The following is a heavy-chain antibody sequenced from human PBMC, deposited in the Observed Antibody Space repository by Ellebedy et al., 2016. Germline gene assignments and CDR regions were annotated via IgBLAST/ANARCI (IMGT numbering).Heavy chain of an antibody. V-gene: IGHV4-4*07. CDR2: IFISGST. CDR3: ARVARGTIVTTWGLHYYYYMDV. Sequence: GSLRLSXTVSGGSMRLFYWTWVRQPAGKGLEWIGRIFISGSTKVNPSLKSRVTMSVDTSNQFSLRLTSVTAADTAMYYCARVARGTIVTTWGLHYYYYMDVWGKGTTVTVSS. J-gene: IGHJ6*03. D-gene: IGHD4-11*01. CDR1: GGSMRLFY.